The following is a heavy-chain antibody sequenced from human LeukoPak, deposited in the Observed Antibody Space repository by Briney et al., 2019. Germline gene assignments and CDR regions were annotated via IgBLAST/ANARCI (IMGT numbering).Heavy chain of an antibody. J-gene: IGHJ4*02. Sequence: GASVKVSCKASGYTFTGYYMHWVRQAPGQGLEWMGWINPNSGGTNYAQKFQGRVTMTRDTSISTAYMELSRLRSDDTAVYYCAAHRYSGSFPFDYWGQGTLVTVSS. CDR1: GYTFTGYY. D-gene: IGHD1-26*01. V-gene: IGHV1-2*02. CDR2: INPNSGGT. CDR3: AAHRYSGSFPFDY.